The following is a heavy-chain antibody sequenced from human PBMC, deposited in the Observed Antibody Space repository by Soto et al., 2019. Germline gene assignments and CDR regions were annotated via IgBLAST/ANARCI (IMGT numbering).Heavy chain of an antibody. V-gene: IGHV1-69*13. CDR3: ARDGRRGPGTRGMIDL. Sequence: GASVKVSCKASVGTFSSYAVSWVRQAPGQGLEWMGGIIPLFNTSNYAPKFQGKVTITADEFTSTVYMELRSLKSEDTAAYYCARDGRRGPGTRGMIDLWGQGTLVTVSS. CDR1: VGTFSSYA. D-gene: IGHD1-1*01. CDR2: IIPLFNTS. J-gene: IGHJ5*02.